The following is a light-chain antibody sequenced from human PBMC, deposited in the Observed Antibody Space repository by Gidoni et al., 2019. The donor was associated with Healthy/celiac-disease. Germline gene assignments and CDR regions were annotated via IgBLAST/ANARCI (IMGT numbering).Light chain of an antibody. J-gene: IGKJ1*01. CDR1: QSVLYSSNNKNY. Sequence: DIVMTQSPDSLAVSLGERATINCKSSQSVLYSSNNKNYLAWYQQKPGQPPKLLIYWASTRESGVPDRFSGSGSGTDFTLTISSLQAEDVAVYYCQQYYSTPPWTXGXGTKVEIK. V-gene: IGKV4-1*01. CDR2: WAS. CDR3: QQYYSTPPWT.